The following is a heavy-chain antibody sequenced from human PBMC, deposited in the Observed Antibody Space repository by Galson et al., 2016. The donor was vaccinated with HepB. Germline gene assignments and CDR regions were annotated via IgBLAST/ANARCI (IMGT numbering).Heavy chain of an antibody. CDR3: ARHIHRRYFDWATPYWFDS. J-gene: IGHJ5*01. D-gene: IGHD3-9*01. CDR1: GASISSSTDY. V-gene: IGHV4-39*01. CDR2: IYYSGSS. Sequence: SETLSLTCNVTGASISSSTDYWGWIRQPPGKGLEWIGSIYYSGSSYYNPSLRRRPTISVDASKNQFSLKLTSVTAADPAIFYCARHIHRRYFDWATPYWFDSWGPGILVTVSS.